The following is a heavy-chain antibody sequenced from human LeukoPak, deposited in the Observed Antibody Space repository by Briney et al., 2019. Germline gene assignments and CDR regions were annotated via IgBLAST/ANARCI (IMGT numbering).Heavy chain of an antibody. CDR3: ARGVYIAAAQYGY. CDR2: IYYSGTT. V-gene: IGHV4-59*01. D-gene: IGHD6-13*01. CDR1: GGSISSYY. J-gene: IGHJ4*02. Sequence: SETLSLTCTVSGGSISSYYWSWIRQPPGKGLEWIGYIYYSGTTNYNPSLKSRDTISVDTSKNQFSLKLSSVTAADTAVYYCARGVYIAAAQYGYWGQGTLVTVSS.